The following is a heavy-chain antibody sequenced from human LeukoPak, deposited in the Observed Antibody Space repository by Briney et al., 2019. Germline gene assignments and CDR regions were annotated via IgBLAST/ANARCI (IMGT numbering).Heavy chain of an antibody. Sequence: SETLSLTCTVSGGSISSSSYYWGWIRQPPGKGLEWIGSIYYSGSTYYNPSLKSRVTISVDTSKNQFSLKLSSVTAADTAVYYCAREGIAAAVGYWGQGTLVTVSS. V-gene: IGHV4-39*07. CDR1: GGSISSSSYY. D-gene: IGHD6-13*01. J-gene: IGHJ4*02. CDR2: IYYSGST. CDR3: AREGIAAAVGY.